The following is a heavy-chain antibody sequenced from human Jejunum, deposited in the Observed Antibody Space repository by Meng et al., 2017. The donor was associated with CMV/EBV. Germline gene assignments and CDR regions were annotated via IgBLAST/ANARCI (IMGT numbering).Heavy chain of an antibody. CDR1: GFTFSSYS. CDR3: AASGYDSVHAFDI. V-gene: IGHV3-21*01. D-gene: IGHD5-12*01. Sequence: SGFTFSSYSMSWVRQAPGKGLEWVSFISSGSSYIYYADSVKGRFTISRDDAKNSLYLQMNSLRAEDTAVYYCAASGYDSVHAFDIWGQETVVTVSS. CDR2: ISSGSSYI. J-gene: IGHJ3*02.